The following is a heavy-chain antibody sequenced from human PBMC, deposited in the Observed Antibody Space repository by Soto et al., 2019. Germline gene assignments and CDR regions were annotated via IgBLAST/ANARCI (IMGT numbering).Heavy chain of an antibody. CDR3: ARFYYYYYGMDV. Sequence: SETLSLTCAVYGGSFSCYYWSWIRQPPGKGLEWIGEINHSGSTNYNPSLKSRVTISVDTSKNQFSLKLSSVTAADTAVYYCARFYYYYYGMDVWGQGTTVTVSS. CDR1: GGSFSCYY. V-gene: IGHV4-34*01. J-gene: IGHJ6*02. CDR2: INHSGST.